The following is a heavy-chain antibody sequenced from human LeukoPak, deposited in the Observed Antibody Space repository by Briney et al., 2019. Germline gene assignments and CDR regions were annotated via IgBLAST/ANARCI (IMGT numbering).Heavy chain of an antibody. CDR1: GFTFSDYY. J-gene: IGHJ4*02. Sequence: PGGSLRLSCAASGFTFSDYYMSWIRQAPWKGLEWVSYISSSGSTIYYADSVKGRFTISRDNAKNSLYLQMNSLRAEDTAVYYCARLMSYDYVWGSYRYFDYWGQGTLVTVSS. V-gene: IGHV3-11*01. CDR2: ISSSGSTI. D-gene: IGHD3-16*02. CDR3: ARLMSYDYVWGSYRYFDY.